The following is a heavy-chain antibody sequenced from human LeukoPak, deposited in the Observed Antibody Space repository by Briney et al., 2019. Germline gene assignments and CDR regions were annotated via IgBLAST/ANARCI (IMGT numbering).Heavy chain of an antibody. Sequence: SVKVTCKASGRTFSSYAISWVRQAPGQGLEWMGRIIPILGIANYAQKFQGRVTITADKSTSTAYMELSSLRSEDTAVYYCARVSTVPYGMDVWGQGTTVTVSS. CDR2: IIPILGIA. CDR3: ARVSTVPYGMDV. CDR1: GRTFSSYA. V-gene: IGHV1-69*04. J-gene: IGHJ6*02. D-gene: IGHD4-17*01.